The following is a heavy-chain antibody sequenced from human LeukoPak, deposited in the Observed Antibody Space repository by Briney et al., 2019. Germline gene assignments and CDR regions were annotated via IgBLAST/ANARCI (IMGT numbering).Heavy chain of an antibody. D-gene: IGHD4-17*01. CDR1: GFTFTRYA. J-gene: IGHJ4*02. CDR3: ANAPTGTYRFDY. CDR2: ISGTGGFT. Sequence: GGSLRLSCAASGFTFTRYAMTWVRQAPGKGLEWVSTISGTGGFTFYADSVKGRFTISRDNSKNTLYLQMNSLRADDTAVYYCANAPTGTYRFDYWGQGTLVTVSS. V-gene: IGHV3-23*01.